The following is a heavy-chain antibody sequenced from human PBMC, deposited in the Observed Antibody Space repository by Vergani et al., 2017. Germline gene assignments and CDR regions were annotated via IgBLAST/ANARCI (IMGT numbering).Heavy chain of an antibody. CDR3: ARLGGSYPDAHFDY. CDR1: VGTFSSHA. J-gene: IGHJ4*02. Sequence: QVQLVQSGAEVKKPGSSVKVSCKASVGTFSSHAISWVRQAPGQGLEWMGRIIPIFGTANYAQKFQGRVTITADESTSTAYMELSSLRSEDTAVYYCARLGGSYPDAHFDYWGQGTLVTVSS. V-gene: IGHV1-69*13. CDR2: IIPIFGTA. D-gene: IGHD1-26*01.